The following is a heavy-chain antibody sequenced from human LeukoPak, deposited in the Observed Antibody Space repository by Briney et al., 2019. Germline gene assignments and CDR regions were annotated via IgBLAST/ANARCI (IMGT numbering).Heavy chain of an antibody. CDR3: ARVSTVYNDYEEVAEYFQH. V-gene: IGHV3-7*01. D-gene: IGHD4-17*01. Sequence: GGSLRLSCAASGFTFSSYCMSWVRQAPGKGLEWVANIKQDGSEKYYVDSVKGRFTISRDNSKNSLYLQMNSLRAEDTAVYYCARVSTVYNDYEEVAEYFQHWGQGTLVTVSS. J-gene: IGHJ1*01. CDR1: GFTFSSYC. CDR2: IKQDGSEK.